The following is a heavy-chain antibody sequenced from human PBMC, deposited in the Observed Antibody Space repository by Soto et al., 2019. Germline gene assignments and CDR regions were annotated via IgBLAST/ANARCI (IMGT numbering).Heavy chain of an antibody. D-gene: IGHD6-13*01. CDR2: IYTSGST. CDR3: ARGDSSSWYYYGIDV. J-gene: IGHJ6*02. Sequence: SETLSLTCTVSGGSISSYYWSWIRQPAGKGLEWIGRIYTSGSTNYNPSLKSRVTMSVDTSKNQFSLKLSSVTAADTAVYYCARGDSSSWYYYGIDVRAQRTTVTVSS. V-gene: IGHV4-4*07. CDR1: GGSISSYY.